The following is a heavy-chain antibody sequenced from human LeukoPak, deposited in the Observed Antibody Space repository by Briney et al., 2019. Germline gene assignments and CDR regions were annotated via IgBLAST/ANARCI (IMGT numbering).Heavy chain of an antibody. CDR2: ISAYNGNT. D-gene: IGHD2-2*01. J-gene: IGHJ5*02. Sequence: GSVKVSCKASGYTFTSYGISWVRQAPGQGLEWMGWISAYNGNTNYAQKLQGRVTMTTDTSTSTAYMELRSLRSDDTAVYYCARAVVPAASSWFDPWGQGTLVTVSS. V-gene: IGHV1-18*04. CDR3: ARAVVPAASSWFDP. CDR1: GYTFTSYG.